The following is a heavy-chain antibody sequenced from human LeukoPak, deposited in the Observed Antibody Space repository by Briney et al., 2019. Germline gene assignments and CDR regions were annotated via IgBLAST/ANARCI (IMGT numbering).Heavy chain of an antibody. D-gene: IGHD3-3*01. CDR2: ISGRGGRT. V-gene: IGHV3-23*01. Sequence: GGSLRLSCAASGYTFSSYAMSWVRQAPGKGREWVSAISGRGGRTYYADSVKGRFTNSRDNSKNTLYLQMNSLRAEDTAVYYCAKYRLLYYDFWSGYPYYFDYWGQGTLVTVSS. CDR3: AKYRLLYYDFWSGYPYYFDY. CDR1: GYTFSSYA. J-gene: IGHJ4*02.